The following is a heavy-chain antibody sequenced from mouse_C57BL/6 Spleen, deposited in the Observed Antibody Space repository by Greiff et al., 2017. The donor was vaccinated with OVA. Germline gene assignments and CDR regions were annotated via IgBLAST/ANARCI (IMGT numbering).Heavy chain of an antibody. CDR2: IDPSDSYT. J-gene: IGHJ4*01. CDR1: GYTFTSYW. D-gene: IGHD2-12*01. Sequence: QVQLQQPGAELVKPGASVKLSCKASGYTFTSYWMQWVKQRPGQGLEWIGEIDPSDSYTNYNQKFKGKATLTVDTSSSTAYMQLSSLTSEDSAVYYCARRPFPFLRHYAMDDGGQGTSVTVSS. CDR3: ARRPFPFLRHYAMDD. V-gene: IGHV1-50*01.